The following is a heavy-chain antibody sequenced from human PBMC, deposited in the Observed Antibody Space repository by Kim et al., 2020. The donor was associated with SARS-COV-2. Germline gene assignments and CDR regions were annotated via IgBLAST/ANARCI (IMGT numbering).Heavy chain of an antibody. CDR2: INRNSDST. CDR1: GFTFDDYG. D-gene: IGHD3-16*01. V-gene: IGHV3-20*01. CDR3: VRGYAGGPFDL. Sequence: GGSLRLSCAASGFTFDDYGMSWVRQAPWKGLEWVSGINRNSDSTGYADSVKGRFTISRDNAKNSLFLQMNSPRAEDTALYHCVRGYAGGPFDLWGQGTLV. J-gene: IGHJ4*02.